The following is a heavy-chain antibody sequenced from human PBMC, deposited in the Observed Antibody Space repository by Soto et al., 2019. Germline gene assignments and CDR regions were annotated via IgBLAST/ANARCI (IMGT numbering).Heavy chain of an antibody. CDR2: ISSSSSTI. Sequence: GGSLRLSCAASGFTFSSYSMNWVRQAPGKGLEWVSYISSSSSTIYYADSVKGRFTISRDNAKNSLYLQMNSLRAEDTAVYYCARDRGYDFWSGYYIRSGESFDYWGQGTLVTVSS. D-gene: IGHD3-3*01. CDR1: GFTFSSYS. J-gene: IGHJ4*02. CDR3: ARDRGYDFWSGYYIRSGESFDY. V-gene: IGHV3-48*01.